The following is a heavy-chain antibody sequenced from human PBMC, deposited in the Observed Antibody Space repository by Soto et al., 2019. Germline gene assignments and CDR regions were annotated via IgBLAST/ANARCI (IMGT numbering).Heavy chain of an antibody. CDR1: GYXFTSYC. V-gene: IGHV5-51*01. CDR2: IYPGDSDT. Sequence: PXEXLKISCKCSGYXFTSYCLVWVRHMPGKGLEFMGSIYPGDSDTRYSPSFQCQVTISADKSISTAYRQWSRLKASDTAMYYCARLSDRGIDYWGQGTLGTVSS. D-gene: IGHD3-10*01. CDR3: ARLSDRGIDY. J-gene: IGHJ4*02.